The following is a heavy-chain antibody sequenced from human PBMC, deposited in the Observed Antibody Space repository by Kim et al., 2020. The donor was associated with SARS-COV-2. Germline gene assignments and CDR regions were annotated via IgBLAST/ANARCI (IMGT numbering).Heavy chain of an antibody. CDR2: IYYSGST. V-gene: IGHV4-39*07. CDR1: GGSISSSSYY. D-gene: IGHD6-19*01. CDR3: ARDGWPDGLEFDY. J-gene: IGHJ4*02. Sequence: SETLSLTCTVSGGSISSSSYYWGWIRQPPGKGLEWIGSIYYSGSTYYNPSLKSRVTISVDTSKNQFSLKLSSVTAADTAVYYCARDGWPDGLEFDYWGQGTLVTVSS.